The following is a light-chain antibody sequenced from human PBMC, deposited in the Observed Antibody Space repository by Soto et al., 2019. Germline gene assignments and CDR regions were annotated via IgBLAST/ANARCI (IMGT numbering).Light chain of an antibody. V-gene: IGKV3-15*01. Sequence: EIVMTQSPASLSVSPGERATLSCRASQTVGRNLAWYQQRPGQAPRLLIYGASTRATGTPARFSGSGSGTEFTLTISSLQSEDFAIYYCHQYNNWWTFGQGTKVEIK. J-gene: IGKJ1*01. CDR2: GAS. CDR3: HQYNNWWT. CDR1: QTVGRN.